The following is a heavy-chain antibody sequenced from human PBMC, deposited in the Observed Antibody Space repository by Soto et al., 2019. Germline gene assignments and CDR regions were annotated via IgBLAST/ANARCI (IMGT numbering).Heavy chain of an antibody. CDR2: TYYRSKWYN. CDR1: GDSVSSNSAA. Sequence: SQTLSLTCAISGDSVSSNSAAWNWIKQSPSRGLEWLGRTYYRSKWYNDYAVSVKSRITINPDTSKNQFSLQLNSVTPEDTAVYYCARDYLAATEVVVPAAIQNWFDPWGQGTLVTVSS. D-gene: IGHD2-2*01. V-gene: IGHV6-1*01. CDR3: ARDYLAATEVVVPAAIQNWFDP. J-gene: IGHJ5*02.